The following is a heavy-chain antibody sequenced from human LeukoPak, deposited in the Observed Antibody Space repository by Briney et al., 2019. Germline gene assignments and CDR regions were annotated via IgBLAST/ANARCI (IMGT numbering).Heavy chain of an antibody. Sequence: PGVSLRLSCAASGFTFTDSYMSWIRQAPGKGLEWVSYISSSGTTIYYADSVMGRFTISRDNAKNSLYLQMNSLRAEDTAVHYCARALTGFIPGNWGQGTLVTVSS. J-gene: IGHJ4*02. CDR3: ARALTGFIPGN. D-gene: IGHD3-9*01. V-gene: IGHV3-11*01. CDR1: GFTFTDSY. CDR2: ISSSGTTI.